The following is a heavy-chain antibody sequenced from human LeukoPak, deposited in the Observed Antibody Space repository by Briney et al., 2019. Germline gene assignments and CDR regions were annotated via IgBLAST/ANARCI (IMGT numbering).Heavy chain of an antibody. CDR2: ISSSSSTI. J-gene: IGHJ4*02. D-gene: IGHD3-22*01. Sequence: GGKLTFYAAASGFTISNAWRRWLRQAPGQGWMGGSYISSSSSTIYYAASVKRRFTITRDNAKDSLYLQMYSLRAEDTAVYYCARGYYYDSSGPVDFDYWGQGTVVTVSS. CDR3: ARGYYYDSSGPVDFDY. V-gene: IGHV3-48*01. CDR1: GFTISNAW.